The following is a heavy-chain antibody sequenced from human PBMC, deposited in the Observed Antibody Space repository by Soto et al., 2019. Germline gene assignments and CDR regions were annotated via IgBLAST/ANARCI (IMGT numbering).Heavy chain of an antibody. CDR3: ANAEHPRRSIGFDY. CDR1: GFTFVSYV. J-gene: IGHJ4*02. CDR2: ISATGGST. D-gene: IGHD3-16*02. V-gene: IGHV3-23*01. Sequence: PGGSLRLSCAGSGFTFVSYVMTWVRQAPGKGLEWVSSISATGGSTYYAGSVKGRFTISRDNSKNTLFLQMNSLRAEDTAIYYCANAEHPRRSIGFDYWGQGTLVTVSS.